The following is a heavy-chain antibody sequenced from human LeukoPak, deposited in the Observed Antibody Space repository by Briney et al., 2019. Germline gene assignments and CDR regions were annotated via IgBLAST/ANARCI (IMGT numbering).Heavy chain of an antibody. J-gene: IGHJ4*02. Sequence: GGSLRLSCSAYGFTFSSYRMNWVRQPPAKGLEWVSSISSSSSYIYYADSVKGRFTISRDNAKNSLYLQMNSLRAEDTAVYYCARDSGMCSSTSRYENLGFDYWGQGTLVTVSS. V-gene: IGHV3-21*01. CDR3: ARDSGMCSSTSRYENLGFDY. CDR2: ISSSSSYI. CDR1: GFTFSSYR. D-gene: IGHD2-2*01.